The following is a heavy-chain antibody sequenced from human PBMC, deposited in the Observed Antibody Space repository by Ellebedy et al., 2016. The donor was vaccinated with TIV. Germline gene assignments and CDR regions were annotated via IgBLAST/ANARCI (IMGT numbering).Heavy chain of an antibody. D-gene: IGHD2-2*02. J-gene: IGHJ4*02. CDR2: IYPGDSDT. CDR3: AISNTSKGAFDY. CDR1: GYSFSNYW. V-gene: IGHV5-51*01. Sequence: ASVKVSCKASGYSFSNYWIAWVRQMPGKGLEWMGIIYPGDSDTRYSPSFQGQATISADKSISTAYLQWSSLKASGTAMYYCAISNTSKGAFDYWGQGTLVTVSS.